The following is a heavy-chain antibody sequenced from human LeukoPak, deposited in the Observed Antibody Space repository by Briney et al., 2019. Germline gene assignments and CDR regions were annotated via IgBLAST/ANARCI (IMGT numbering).Heavy chain of an antibody. CDR1: GFTFGDYV. CDR2: IYSGGST. V-gene: IGHV3-53*01. D-gene: IGHD3-9*01. J-gene: IGHJ5*02. Sequence: PGGSLRLSCTASGFTFGDYVMSWVRQAPGKGLEWVAIIYSGGSTYSADSVKGRFIISRDNSKNTLYLQMNSLRAEDTAVYYCARDHYDILTGSFYLWGQGTLVTVSS. CDR3: ARDHYDILTGSFYL.